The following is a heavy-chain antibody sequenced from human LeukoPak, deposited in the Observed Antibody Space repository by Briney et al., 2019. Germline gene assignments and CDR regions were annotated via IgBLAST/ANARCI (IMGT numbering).Heavy chain of an antibody. CDR1: AGSISTYS. V-gene: IGHV4-59*01. Sequence: SQTRSPAGPLSAGSISTYSCSWIRQPPGKGLEWIGSIYYSGSTNYNPYPKSGVTISVDTSKNQLALKLSSVSAADTAVYYCAVDSSGWSTYYYYGMDVWGQGTTVTVSS. D-gene: IGHD6-19*01. CDR2: IYYSGST. CDR3: AVDSSGWSTYYYYGMDV. J-gene: IGHJ6*02.